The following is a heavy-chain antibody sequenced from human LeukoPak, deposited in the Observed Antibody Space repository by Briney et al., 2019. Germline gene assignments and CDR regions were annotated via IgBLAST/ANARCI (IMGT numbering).Heavy chain of an antibody. Sequence: PSETLSLTCTISVHSISSYYWSWIRQPPGKGLEWIGYIYYSGSTNYNPSLKSRVTISVDTSKNQFSLKLSSVTAADTAVYYCASVHIVRDGMDVWGQGTTVTVSS. J-gene: IGHJ6*02. CDR1: VHSISSYY. CDR2: IYYSGST. D-gene: IGHD1-26*01. V-gene: IGHV4-59*01. CDR3: ASVHIVRDGMDV.